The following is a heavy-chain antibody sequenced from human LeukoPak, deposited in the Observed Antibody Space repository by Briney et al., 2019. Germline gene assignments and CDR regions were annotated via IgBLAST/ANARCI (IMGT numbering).Heavy chain of an antibody. CDR1: GFTFDDYA. Sequence: PGGSLRLSCAASGFTFDDYAMHWVRHAPGKGLEWVSGISWNSGSIGYADSVKGRFTISRDNAKNSLYLQMNSLRAEDTALYYCAKGGGYSYAGFFDYWGQGTLVTVSS. CDR2: ISWNSGSI. V-gene: IGHV3-9*01. D-gene: IGHD5-18*01. J-gene: IGHJ4*02. CDR3: AKGGGYSYAGFFDY.